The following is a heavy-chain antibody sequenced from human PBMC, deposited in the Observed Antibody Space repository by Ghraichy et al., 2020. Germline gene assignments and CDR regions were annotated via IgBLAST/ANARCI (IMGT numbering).Heavy chain of an antibody. CDR2: VSRSGSNT. CDR3: VKAFSDIVVMVYATTFDH. CDR1: GFTFSIYA. V-gene: IGHV3-23*01. D-gene: IGHD2-8*01. Sequence: LSLTCAASGFTFSIYAMTWVRQAPGKGLEWVSTVSRSGSNTYYADSVKGRFTIFRDNTKNTLYLQMSSLRADDTARYYCVKAFSDIVVMVYATTFDHWGQGALVTVSS. J-gene: IGHJ4*02.